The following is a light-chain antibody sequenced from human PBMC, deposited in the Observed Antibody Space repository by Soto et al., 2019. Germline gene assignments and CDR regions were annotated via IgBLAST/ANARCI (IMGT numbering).Light chain of an antibody. Sequence: MVMTHSPATLSVSPWERATLSFGASQSVSSNLAWYQQKPGQAPRLLIYGASTRATGIPARFSGSGSGTEFTLTISSLQSEDFAVYYCQQYNNWPPITFGQGTRLEI. CDR2: GAS. J-gene: IGKJ5*01. CDR3: QQYNNWPPIT. V-gene: IGKV3-15*01. CDR1: QSVSSN.